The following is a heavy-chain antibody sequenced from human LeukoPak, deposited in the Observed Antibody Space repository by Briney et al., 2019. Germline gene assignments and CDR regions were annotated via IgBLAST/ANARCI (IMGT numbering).Heavy chain of an antibody. CDR3: ATDPGAGTTAFLVFDI. J-gene: IGHJ3*02. V-gene: IGHV1-24*01. Sequence: ASVKLSCKVSGYTLTELSMHWVRQAPGKGLEWMGGFDPEDGETIYAQKFQGRVTMTEDTSTDTAYMELSSLRAEDTAVYYCATDPGAGTTAFLVFDIWGQGRMVTVSS. D-gene: IGHD1-1*01. CDR1: GYTLTELS. CDR2: FDPEDGET.